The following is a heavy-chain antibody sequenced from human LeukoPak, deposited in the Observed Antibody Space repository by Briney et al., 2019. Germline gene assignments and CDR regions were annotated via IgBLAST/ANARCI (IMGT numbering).Heavy chain of an antibody. Sequence: ASVKVSCMASGYTFNTYGITWVRQAPGQGLEWMGWISGYNGKTKYAQKLQDRVTMTTDTSTTTAYMELRSLRSDDTAVYYCASAGAVVDNWFDPWGQGTLVTVSS. J-gene: IGHJ5*02. CDR2: ISGYNGKT. CDR1: GYTFNTYG. D-gene: IGHD2-15*01. CDR3: ASAGAVVDNWFDP. V-gene: IGHV1-18*01.